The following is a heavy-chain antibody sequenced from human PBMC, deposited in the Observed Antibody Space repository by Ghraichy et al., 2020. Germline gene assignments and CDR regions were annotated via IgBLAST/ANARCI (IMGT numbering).Heavy chain of an antibody. J-gene: IGHJ4*02. CDR3: ASRWQLANYFDY. CDR2: ISGSGGST. D-gene: IGHD2-15*01. Sequence: GGSLRLSYAASGFTFSSYAMSWVRQAPGKGLEWVSAISGSGGSTYYADSVKGRFTISRDNSKNTLYVQINSLRAEDTAVYYCASRWQLANYFDYWGQGTLVTVSS. CDR1: GFTFSSYA. V-gene: IGHV3-23*01.